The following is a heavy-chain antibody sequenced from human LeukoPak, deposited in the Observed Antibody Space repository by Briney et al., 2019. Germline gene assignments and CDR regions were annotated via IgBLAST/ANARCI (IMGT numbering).Heavy chain of an antibody. D-gene: IGHD6-13*01. CDR2: ISSSSSTI. CDR1: GFTFSSYS. Sequence: GGSVRLSCAASGFTFSSYSMNWVRQAPGKGLEWVSYISSSSSTIYYADSVKGRFTISRDNAKNSLYLQMNSLRAEDTAVYYCARDPLIAAAGTGTDYWGQGTLVTVSS. J-gene: IGHJ4*02. V-gene: IGHV3-48*04. CDR3: ARDPLIAAAGTGTDY.